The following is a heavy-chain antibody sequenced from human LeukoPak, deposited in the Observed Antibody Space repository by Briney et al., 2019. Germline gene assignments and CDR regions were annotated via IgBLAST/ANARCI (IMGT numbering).Heavy chain of an antibody. Sequence: GGSLRLSCAASGFTFSSYAMHWVRQAPGKGLEWVAVISYDGSNKFYADSVKGRFTISRDNSKNTLYLQMNSLRAEDTAVYYCARRYFDYWGQGTLVTVSS. J-gene: IGHJ4*02. CDR3: ARRYFDY. CDR2: ISYDGSNK. CDR1: GFTFSSYA. D-gene: IGHD1-14*01. V-gene: IGHV3-30-3*01.